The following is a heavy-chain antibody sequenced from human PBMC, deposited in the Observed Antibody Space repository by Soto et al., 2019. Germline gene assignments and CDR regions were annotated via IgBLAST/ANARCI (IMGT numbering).Heavy chain of an antibody. CDR3: VRGGGGGLFDP. CDR2: ISPGSRYP. CDR1: CFTFGYSY. J-gene: IGHJ5*02. Sequence: PGGSLRLSCAFSCFTFGYSYMSWIRQAPGKGLEWLSYISPGSRYPAYADSVKGRFTISRDNAKRSLYLQMMSLTAEDTAIYYCVRGGGGGLFDPWGQGTMVTVSS. D-gene: IGHD2-15*01. V-gene: IGHV3-11*06.